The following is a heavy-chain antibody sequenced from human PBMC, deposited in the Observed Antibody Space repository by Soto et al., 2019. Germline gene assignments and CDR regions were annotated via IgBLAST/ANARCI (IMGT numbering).Heavy chain of an antibody. CDR3: ARGPTVGDI. J-gene: IGHJ3*02. Sequence: QVQLVQSGGEVKKPGASVKVSCKASGYTFNSYGISWVRQAPGQGLEWMGWIRVKNGNTKYAKNFQGRFTMTTDTSTSTAYMELRSLRSDDTAVYYCARGPTVGDIWGQGTMVTVS. D-gene: IGHD3-16*01. CDR1: GYTFNSYG. V-gene: IGHV1-18*01. CDR2: IRVKNGNT.